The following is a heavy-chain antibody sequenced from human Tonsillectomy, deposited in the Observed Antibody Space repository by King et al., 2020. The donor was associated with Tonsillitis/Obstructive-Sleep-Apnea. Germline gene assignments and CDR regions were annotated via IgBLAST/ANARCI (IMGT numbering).Heavy chain of an antibody. CDR1: GVSLSTSGVG. CDR3: VHVVDDSGSYYTPHFDY. V-gene: IGHV2-5*02. J-gene: IGHJ4*02. Sequence: ITLKESGPTLVKPPQTLTLTCTFSGVSLSTSGVGVGWIRQPPGNALEWLALIYWDDGERYSPSLKSRVTITRDISKNQVVLTMTNMDPVDTATYFCVHVVDDSGSYYTPHFDYWGQGTLVTVSS. CDR2: IYWDDGE. D-gene: IGHD3-10*01.